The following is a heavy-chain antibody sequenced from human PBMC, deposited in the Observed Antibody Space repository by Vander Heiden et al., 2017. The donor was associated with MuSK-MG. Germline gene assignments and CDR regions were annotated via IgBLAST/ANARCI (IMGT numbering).Heavy chain of an antibody. CDR3: ARDLYGGNHFSYYYYMDV. V-gene: IGHV4-4*07. Sequence: QVQLQESGPGLVKPSETLSLTCTVSGGSISSYYWSWIRQPAGKGLEWIGRIYTSGSTNYNPSLKSRVTMSVDTSKNQFSLKLSSVTAADTAVYYCARDLYGGNHFSYYYYMDVWGKGTTVTVSS. CDR1: GGSISSYY. J-gene: IGHJ6*03. CDR2: IYTSGST. D-gene: IGHD4-17*01.